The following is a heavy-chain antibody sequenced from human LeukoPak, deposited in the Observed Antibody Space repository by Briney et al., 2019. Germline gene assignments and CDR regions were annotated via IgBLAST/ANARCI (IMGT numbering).Heavy chain of an antibody. J-gene: IGHJ6*03. CDR3: ARGEYSSSWLTYYYYYYYMDV. Sequence: ASVKVSCKASGYTFTSYDINWVRQATGQGLEWMGWMNPNSGNTGYAQKFQGRVTITRNTSISTAYMELSSLRSEDTAVYYCARGEYSSSWLTYYYYYYYMDVWGKGTTVTVSS. D-gene: IGHD6-13*01. CDR2: MNPNSGNT. CDR1: GYTFTSYD. V-gene: IGHV1-8*03.